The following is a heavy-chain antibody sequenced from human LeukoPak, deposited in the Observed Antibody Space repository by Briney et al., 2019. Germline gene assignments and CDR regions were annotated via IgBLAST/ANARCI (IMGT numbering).Heavy chain of an antibody. J-gene: IGHJ4*02. V-gene: IGHV3-21*04. CDR3: VRDNYSYRLDV. Sequence: GGSLRLSCAASGFTFSSYSMNWVRQAPGKGLEWVSSISSSSSYICYADSVKGRFTISRDNSKNTLYLHMNSLRAEDTAIYFCVRDNYSYRLDVWGQGTLVTVSS. CDR1: GFTFSSYS. D-gene: IGHD2-21*01. CDR2: ISSSSSYI.